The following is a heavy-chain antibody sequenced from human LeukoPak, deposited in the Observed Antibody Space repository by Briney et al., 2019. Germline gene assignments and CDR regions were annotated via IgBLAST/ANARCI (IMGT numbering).Heavy chain of an antibody. CDR2: IYYSGST. D-gene: IGHD4/OR15-4a*01. CDR1: GGSISSGDYY. CDR3: ARELTYADY. V-gene: IGHV4-30-4*01. J-gene: IGHJ4*02. Sequence: SQTLSLTCTVSGGSISSGDYYWSWTRQPPGKGLEWIGYIYYSGSTYYNPSLESRVTMSVDTSKNQFSLKLSSVTAADTAVYYCARELTYADYWGQGTLVTVSS.